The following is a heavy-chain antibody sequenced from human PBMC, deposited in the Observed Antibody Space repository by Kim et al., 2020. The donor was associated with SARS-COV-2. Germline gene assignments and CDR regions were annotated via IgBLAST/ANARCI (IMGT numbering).Heavy chain of an antibody. CDR3: AKDVAETYYDFWSGYSNWYFDL. D-gene: IGHD3-3*01. CDR2: ISGSGGST. V-gene: IGHV3-23*01. CDR1: GFTFSSYA. J-gene: IGHJ2*01. Sequence: GGSLRLSCAASGFTFSSYAMSWVRQAPGKGLEWVSAISGSGGSTYYADSVKGRFTISRDNSKNTLYLQMNSLRAEDTAVYYCAKDVAETYYDFWSGYSNWYFDLWGRGTLVTVSS.